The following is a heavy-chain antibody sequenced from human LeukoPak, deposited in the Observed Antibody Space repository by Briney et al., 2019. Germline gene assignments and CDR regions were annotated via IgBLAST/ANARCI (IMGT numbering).Heavy chain of an antibody. V-gene: IGHV3-23*01. CDR3: VRGDNAFNI. Sequence: GGSLRLSCAASGFTFSSYSMSWVRQAPGKGLEWVSAISGSGGSTYYADSVKGRFTISRDNAKNTLYLQMNSLRAEDTAIYYCVRGDNAFNIWGQGTLVTVSS. D-gene: IGHD3-10*01. CDR1: GFTFSSYS. CDR2: ISGSGGST. J-gene: IGHJ3*02.